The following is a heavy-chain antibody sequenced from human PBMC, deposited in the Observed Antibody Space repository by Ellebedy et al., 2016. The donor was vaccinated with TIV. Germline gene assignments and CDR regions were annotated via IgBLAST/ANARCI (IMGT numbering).Heavy chain of an antibody. CDR1: GFTFSSYA. J-gene: IGHJ4*02. V-gene: IGHV3-23*01. CDR3: AKSIWHTSGPPGGY. Sequence: GESLKISXAASGFTFSSYAMSWVRQAPGKGLEWVSAISGSGGSTYYADSVKGRFTISRDNSQNTLYLQMNSLRAEDTAVYYCAKSIWHTSGPPGGYWGQGTLVTVSS. D-gene: IGHD6-19*01. CDR2: ISGSGGST.